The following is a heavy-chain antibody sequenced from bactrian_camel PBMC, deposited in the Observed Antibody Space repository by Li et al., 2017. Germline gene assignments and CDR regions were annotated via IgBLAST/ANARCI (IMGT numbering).Heavy chain of an antibody. Sequence: VQLVESGGGLVQPGGSLRLSCTASGFSFSSASMYWVRQAPGKGLDWVATINPGGTTTFHATSVQGRFTISRDNAKNTLYLQMNSLKAQDTAVYYCVGALWVSADALSQGTQVTVS. V-gene: IGHV3S1*01. CDR1: GFSFSSAS. D-gene: IGHD3*01. J-gene: IGHJ4*01. CDR2: INPGGTTT.